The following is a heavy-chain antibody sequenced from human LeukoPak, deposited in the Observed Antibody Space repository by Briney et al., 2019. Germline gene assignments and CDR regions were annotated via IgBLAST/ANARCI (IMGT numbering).Heavy chain of an antibody. CDR3: ARPLRYLDSELDY. CDR2: IRSKANSYAT. J-gene: IGHJ4*02. V-gene: IGHV3-73*01. Sequence: GGSLRLSCAASGFTFSGSAMHWVRQASGKGLEWVGRIRSKANSYATAYAASVKGRFTISRDNAKNTLYLQMNSLRVEDTAVYYCARPLRYLDSELDYWGQGTLVSVSS. D-gene: IGHD3-9*01. CDR1: GFTFSGSA.